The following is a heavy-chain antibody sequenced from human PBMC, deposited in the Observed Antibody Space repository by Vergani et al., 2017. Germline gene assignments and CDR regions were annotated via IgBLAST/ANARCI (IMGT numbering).Heavy chain of an antibody. J-gene: IGHJ6*03. D-gene: IGHD2-8*01. CDR1: GFTFSGYG. Sequence: LQLVESGGGLVQPGGSLRLSCAASGFTFSGYGMHWVRQAPGKGLEWVAFIRYDGSNKYYADSVKGRFTISRDNSKNTLYLQMNNLRAADTAVYYCARSGYCAHGVCYMTYYYYMDVWGKGTAVTVSS. CDR3: ARSGYCAHGVCYMTYYYYMDV. CDR2: IRYDGSNK. V-gene: IGHV3-30*02.